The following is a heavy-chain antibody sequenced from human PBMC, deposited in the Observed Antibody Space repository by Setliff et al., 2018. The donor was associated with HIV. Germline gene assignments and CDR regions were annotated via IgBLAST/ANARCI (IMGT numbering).Heavy chain of an antibody. J-gene: IGHJ5*02. CDR1: GFRFSDYY. D-gene: IGHD3-10*01. CDR2: ISAGGDTI. CDR3: ARDLWFGQYVGNWLDP. Sequence: GGSLRLSCAASGFRFSDYYMNWIRQAPGKGPEWVSCISAGGDTIYYADSVKGRFTISRDNTKNSLYLQMNSLRDEDTAVYYCARDLWFGQYVGNWLDPWGRGTLVTVSS. V-gene: IGHV3-11*04.